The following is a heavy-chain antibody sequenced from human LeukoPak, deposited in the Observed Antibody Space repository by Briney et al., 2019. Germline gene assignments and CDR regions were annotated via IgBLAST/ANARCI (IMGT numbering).Heavy chain of an antibody. CDR2: ISGSGGST. Sequence: TGGSLRLSCAASGITFSSYAMNWVRQAPGKGLEWVSAISGSGGSTYYADSVKGRFTISRDNSKNTLYLQMNSLRAEDTAVYYCAKDFAAGGGTVFDYWGQGTLVTVSS. V-gene: IGHV3-23*01. J-gene: IGHJ4*02. D-gene: IGHD6-13*01. CDR1: GITFSSYA. CDR3: AKDFAAGGGTVFDY.